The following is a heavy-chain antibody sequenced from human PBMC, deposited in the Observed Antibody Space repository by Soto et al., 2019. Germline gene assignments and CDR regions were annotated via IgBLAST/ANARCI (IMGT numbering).Heavy chain of an antibody. CDR2: INPNNGGF. D-gene: IGHD3-22*01. V-gene: IGHV1-2*02. CDR3: ARGWHYYDSSGHYLAY. J-gene: IGHJ4*02. CDR1: GYTFTGYY. Sequence: SVKVSCKASGYTFTGYYVHWLLQAPGQGLEWMGWINPNNGGFNYAQEFQGRVTLTRDTSVSTVYMDLSRLTSDDTAVYYCARGWHYYDSSGHYLAYWGQGTLVTVSS.